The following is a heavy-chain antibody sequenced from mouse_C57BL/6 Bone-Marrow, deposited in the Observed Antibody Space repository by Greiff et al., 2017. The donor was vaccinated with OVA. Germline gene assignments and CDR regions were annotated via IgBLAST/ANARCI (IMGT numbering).Heavy chain of an antibody. CDR3: AREGYDDGY. CDR2: IYPGDGDT. V-gene: IGHV1-82*01. D-gene: IGHD2-2*01. CDR1: GYAFSSSW. J-gene: IGHJ2*01. Sequence: QVQLQQSGPELVKPGASVKISCKASGYAFSSSWMNWVKQRPGKGLEWIGRIYPGDGDTNYNGKFKGKATLTADKSSSTAYMQLSSLTSEDSAVXFCAREGYDDGYWGQGTTLTVSS.